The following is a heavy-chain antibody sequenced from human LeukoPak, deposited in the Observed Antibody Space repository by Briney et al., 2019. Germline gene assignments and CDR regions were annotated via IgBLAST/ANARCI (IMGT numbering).Heavy chain of an antibody. CDR1: GFTFGDYA. CDR3: TRDRRYCSGGSCYRLGAFDI. V-gene: IGHV3-49*04. D-gene: IGHD2-15*01. CDR2: IRSKAYGGTA. J-gene: IGHJ3*02. Sequence: GGSLRLSCTASGFTFGDYAMNWVRQAPGKGLEWVGFIRSKAYGGTAEYAASVKGRFTISRDDSKSIAYLQMNSLKTEDTAVYHCTRDRRYCSGGSCYRLGAFDIWGQGTMVTVS.